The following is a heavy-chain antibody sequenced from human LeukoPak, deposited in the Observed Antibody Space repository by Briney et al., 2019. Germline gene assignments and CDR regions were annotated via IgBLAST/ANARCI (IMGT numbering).Heavy chain of an antibody. CDR3: ASVGRQWLVFDY. D-gene: IGHD6-19*01. CDR1: GFTFSSYW. J-gene: IGHJ4*02. CDR2: IKQDGSVE. V-gene: IGHV3-7*02. Sequence: GGSLRLSCAASGFTFSSYWVSWVRQAPGKGLEWVANIKQDGSVEYYVVSVKGRFTISRDNAKNSLYLQMNSLRAEDTAVYYCASVGRQWLVFDYWGQGTLVTVSS.